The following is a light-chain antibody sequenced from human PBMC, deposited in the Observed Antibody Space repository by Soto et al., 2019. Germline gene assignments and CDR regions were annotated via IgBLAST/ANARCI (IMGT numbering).Light chain of an antibody. J-gene: IGLJ3*02. CDR1: SSNIGTNS. CDR2: STN. CDR3: AAWDDRLNSGV. Sequence: QSVMTQPPSASGTPGQRVTISSSGSSSNIGTNSVNWYQQYPGTAPKLLIFSTNQRPSGVPDRFSASKAGTSASLAISGLQAEDEADYYCAAWDDRLNSGVFGGGTMLTVL. V-gene: IGLV1-44*01.